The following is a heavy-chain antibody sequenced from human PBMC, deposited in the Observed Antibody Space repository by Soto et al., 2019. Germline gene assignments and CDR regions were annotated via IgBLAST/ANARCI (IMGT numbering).Heavy chain of an antibody. J-gene: IGHJ3*02. CDR1: GGSISSYY. CDR2: IYYSGST. V-gene: IGHV4-59*08. Sequence: SETLSLTCTVSGGSISSYYWSWIRQPPGQGLEWIGYIYYSGSTNYNPSLKSRVTISVDTSKNQFSLKLSSVTAADTAVYYCARHLLLYYYDSSGYYLRGAFDIWGQGTMVT. D-gene: IGHD3-22*01. CDR3: ARHLLLYYYDSSGYYLRGAFDI.